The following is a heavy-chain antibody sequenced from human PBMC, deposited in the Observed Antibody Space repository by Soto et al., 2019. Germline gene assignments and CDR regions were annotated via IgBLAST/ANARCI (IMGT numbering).Heavy chain of an antibody. Sequence: PSETLSLTWTVSGASIRSTDYYWSWIRQAPWKGLEWIGYVYYTGSTYYNPSLMSRLTISVDTSKTQCSLKVTSVTDAETAVYSCVGTARERAVAPHWAGRWGEGTQVTV. V-gene: IGHV4-30-4*01. D-gene: IGHD2-21*02. CDR2: VYYTGST. CDR1: GASIRSTDYY. CDR3: VGTARERAVAPHWAGR. J-gene: IGHJ5*02.